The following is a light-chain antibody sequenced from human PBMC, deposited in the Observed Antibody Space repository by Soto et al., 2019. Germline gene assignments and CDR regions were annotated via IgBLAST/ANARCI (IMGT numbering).Light chain of an antibody. CDR3: SSYTSSSRVV. J-gene: IGLJ2*01. Sequence: QSALTQPPSASGSPGQSVTISCTGTASDIGAYDYVSWYQQHPGKAPKLMIYEVSNRPSGVSNRFSGSKSGNTASLTISGLQAEDEADYYCSSYTSSSRVVFGGGTKVTVL. CDR1: ASDIGAYDY. V-gene: IGLV2-14*03. CDR2: EVS.